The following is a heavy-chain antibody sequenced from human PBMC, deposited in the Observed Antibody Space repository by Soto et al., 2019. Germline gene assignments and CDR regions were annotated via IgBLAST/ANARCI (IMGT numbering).Heavy chain of an antibody. CDR3: ENGFDY. CDR1: GFTFSSYA. CDR2: ISYDGSNK. J-gene: IGHJ4*02. V-gene: IGHV3-30-3*01. Sequence: GGSRRLSCEASGFTFSSYAMHWVRQAPGKGLEWVAVISYDGSNKYYADSVKGRFTISRDNSKNTLYLQMNSLRAEDTAVYYCENGFDYWGQGTLVTVSS.